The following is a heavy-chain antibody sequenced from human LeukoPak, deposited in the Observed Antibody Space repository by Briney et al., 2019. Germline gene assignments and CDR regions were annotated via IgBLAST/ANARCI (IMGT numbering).Heavy chain of an antibody. V-gene: IGHV4-30-2*01. CDR2: IYHSGST. D-gene: IGHD3-10*01. CDR3: ARSGASPRGWFDP. J-gene: IGHJ5*02. CDR1: GGSISSGGYS. Sequence: PSETLSLTCAVSGGSISSGGYSWSWIRQPLGKGLEWIGYIYHSGSTYYNPSLKSRVTISVDRSKNQFSLKLSSVTAADTAVYYCARSGASPRGWFDPWGQGTLVTVSS.